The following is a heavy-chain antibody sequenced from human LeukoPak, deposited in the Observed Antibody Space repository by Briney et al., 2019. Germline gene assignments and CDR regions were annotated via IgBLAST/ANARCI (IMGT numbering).Heavy chain of an antibody. D-gene: IGHD4-11*01. J-gene: IGHJ4*02. CDR3: ARGYSNYVGYFDY. CDR2: IIPILGIA. Sequence: SVKVSCKASGGTFSSYTISWVRQAPGQGLEWMGGIIPILGIANYAQKLQGRVTITADKSTSTAYMELSSLRSEDTAVYYCARGYSNYVGYFDYWGQGTLVTVSS. CDR1: GGTFSSYT. V-gene: IGHV1-69*10.